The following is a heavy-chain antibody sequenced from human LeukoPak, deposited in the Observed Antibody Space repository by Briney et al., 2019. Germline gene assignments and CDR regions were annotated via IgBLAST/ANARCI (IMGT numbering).Heavy chain of an antibody. Sequence: PGGSLRLSCAASAFTFSNYGMHWVRQAPGKGLQWVAVIWYDGSNKYYAESVKGRFTISRDNSKNTLYLQMNSLRAEDTAVYYCARDHFTMVRGAEFDYWGQGTLVSVSS. D-gene: IGHD3-10*01. J-gene: IGHJ4*02. CDR3: ARDHFTMVRGAEFDY. CDR1: AFTFSNYG. CDR2: IWYDGSNK. V-gene: IGHV3-33*01.